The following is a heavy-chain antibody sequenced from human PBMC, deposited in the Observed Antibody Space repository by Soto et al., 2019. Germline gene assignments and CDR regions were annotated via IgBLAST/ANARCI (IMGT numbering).Heavy chain of an antibody. Sequence: ASVKVSCKASGYSFTTYGITWKRQAPGQGLEWLGWISTYIGHPKYAQIIQGRVTMTADTSTVTAYMELRSLRSDDTAIYYYARGPITARLDPWGQGTLVTVST. CDR1: GYSFTTYG. CDR2: ISTYIGHP. J-gene: IGHJ5*02. D-gene: IGHD1-20*01. CDR3: ARGPITARLDP. V-gene: IGHV1-18*01.